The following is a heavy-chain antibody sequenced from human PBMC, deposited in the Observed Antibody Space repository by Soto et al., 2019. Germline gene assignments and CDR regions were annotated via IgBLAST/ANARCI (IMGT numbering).Heavy chain of an antibody. CDR1: GGTFSSYA. J-gene: IGHJ3*02. D-gene: IGHD4-4*01. Sequence: SVKVSCKASGGTFSSYAISWVRQAPGQGLEWMGGIIPIFGTANYAQKFQGRVTITADESTSTAYMELSSLRSEDTAVYYCAREFTVTTLRSLPDPDAFDIWGQGTMVTVSS. CDR2: IIPIFGTA. CDR3: AREFTVTTLRSLPDPDAFDI. V-gene: IGHV1-69*13.